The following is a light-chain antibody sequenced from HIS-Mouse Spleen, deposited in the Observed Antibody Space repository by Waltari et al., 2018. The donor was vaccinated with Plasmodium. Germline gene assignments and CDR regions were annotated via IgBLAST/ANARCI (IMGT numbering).Light chain of an antibody. J-gene: IGLJ3*02. CDR3: YSTDSSGNHRV. V-gene: IGLV3-10*01. CDR1: ALQTKY. CDR2: EDS. Sequence: SYELTQPPSVSVSPGQTARITCSGAALQTKYAYWYQQKSGQAPVLVIYEDSKRPSGIPERFSGSSSGTMATLTISGAQVEDEADYYCYSTDSSGNHRVFGGGTKLTVL.